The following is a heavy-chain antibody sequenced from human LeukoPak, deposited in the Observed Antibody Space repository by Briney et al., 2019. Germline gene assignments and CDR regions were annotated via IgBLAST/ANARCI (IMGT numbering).Heavy chain of an antibody. Sequence: PGGSLRLSCAASGFTFSNAWMSWVRQAPGKGLERVGRIKSKTDGGTTDYAAPVKGRFTISRDDSKNTLYLQMNSLKTEDTAVYYCTTEVNGSGWYPDYWGQGTLVTVSS. CDR2: IKSKTDGGTT. CDR1: GFTFSNAW. J-gene: IGHJ4*02. D-gene: IGHD6-19*01. CDR3: TTEVNGSGWYPDY. V-gene: IGHV3-15*01.